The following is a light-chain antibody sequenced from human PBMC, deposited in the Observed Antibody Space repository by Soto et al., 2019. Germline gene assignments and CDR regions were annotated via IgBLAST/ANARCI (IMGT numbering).Light chain of an antibody. J-gene: IGKJ4*01. CDR3: HQRSNWPLT. CDR1: QSVSSY. V-gene: IGKV3-11*01. Sequence: DIVLTQSPATLSLSPGERSTLSCMASQSVSSYLAWYQQKPGQAPRLLIYDASNRATGIPARFSGSGSGTDFTLTISSLEPEDFAVYYCHQRSNWPLTFGGGTKVDI. CDR2: DAS.